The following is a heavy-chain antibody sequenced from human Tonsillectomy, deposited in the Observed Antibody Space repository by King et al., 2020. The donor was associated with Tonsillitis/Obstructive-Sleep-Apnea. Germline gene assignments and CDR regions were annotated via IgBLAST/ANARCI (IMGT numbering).Heavy chain of an antibody. J-gene: IGHJ6*03. CDR3: ASCCSRTSWPYYYYYYMDV. Sequence: VQLQQWGAGLLKPSETLSLTCAVYGGSFSGYYWSWIRQPPGKGLEWIGEIHHSGSTNYSPSLKSRVTISVDTSKNHFFLKLSSVTAADTAVYYCASCCSRTSWPYYYYYYMDVWGKGTTVTVSS. V-gene: IGHV4-34*01. CDR2: IHHSGST. CDR1: GGSFSGYY. D-gene: IGHD2-2*01.